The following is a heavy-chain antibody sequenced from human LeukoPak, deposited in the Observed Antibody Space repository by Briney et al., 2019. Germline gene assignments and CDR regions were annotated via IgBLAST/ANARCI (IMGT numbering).Heavy chain of an antibody. Sequence: GGSLRLSCAASGFTFSSYEMNWLRQAPGKGLEWVSYISSSGSTIYYADSVKGRFTISRDNAKNSLYLQMNSLRAEDTAVYYCARAPRPVAGTLFDYWGQGTLVTVSS. CDR3: ARAPRPVAGTLFDY. V-gene: IGHV3-48*03. CDR2: ISSSGSTI. D-gene: IGHD6-19*01. J-gene: IGHJ4*02. CDR1: GFTFSSYE.